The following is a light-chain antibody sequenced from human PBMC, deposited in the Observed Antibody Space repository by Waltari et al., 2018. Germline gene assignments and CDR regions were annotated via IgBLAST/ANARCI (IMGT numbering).Light chain of an antibody. Sequence: EIVLTQSPGTLSLSPGERATLSCRASQTISSGYLTWYQQKPGQAPRLLIYGASSRATGSPDRFSGSGSGTDFTLTISRLEPEDFAVYYCQQYGSSSYTFGQGTKLEI. CDR3: QQYGSSSYT. CDR2: GAS. J-gene: IGKJ2*01. CDR1: QTISSGY. V-gene: IGKV3-20*01.